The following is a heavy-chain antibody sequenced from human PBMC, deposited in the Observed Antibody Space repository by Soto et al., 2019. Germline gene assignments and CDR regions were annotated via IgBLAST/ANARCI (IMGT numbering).Heavy chain of an antibody. CDR2: INLDGSET. CDR1: GFTFSSHW. CDR3: ARGILTGLDYFAC. D-gene: IGHD1-1*01. V-gene: IGHV3-7*04. Sequence: EVHLVESGGGLVQPGGSLRLSCAASGFTFSSHWMTWVRQTQGKGLEWVANINLDGSETYYVDSVTGRCTISRDNAKDSLYMQMSSLRAEDTAVYFCARGILTGLDYFACWCQGTLVIVSS. J-gene: IGHJ4*02.